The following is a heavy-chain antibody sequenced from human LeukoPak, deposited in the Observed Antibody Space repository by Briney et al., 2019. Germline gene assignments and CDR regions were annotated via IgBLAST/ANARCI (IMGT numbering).Heavy chain of an antibody. J-gene: IGHJ1*01. D-gene: IGHD2/OR15-2a*01. CDR3: ARVSGTFETD. CDR2: LYYSGST. Sequence: NPSETLSLTCPVSGASITTLYRGCIRQPPGKGLEWIGYLYYSGSTTYSPSLKSRVTMSVNTSKSQFSLKLNSVTAADTAFYYCARVSGTFETDWGQGTLVTVSS. CDR1: GASITTLY. V-gene: IGHV4-59*01.